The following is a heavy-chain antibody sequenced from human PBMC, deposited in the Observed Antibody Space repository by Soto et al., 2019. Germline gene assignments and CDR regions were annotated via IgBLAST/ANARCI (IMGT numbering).Heavy chain of an antibody. D-gene: IGHD2-8*01. CDR1: DYTFAAYW. V-gene: IGHV5-51*01. CDR3: ARPYDTQGVWSHRYDI. J-gene: IGHJ3*02. CDR2: INPGDSDV. Sequence: GESLKISCKGFDYTFAAYWIGWVRQMPGKGLEWMGIINPGDSDVRYSPPFEGQVTISADKSINTAYLQWSSLKASDTAMYYCARPYDTQGVWSHRYDIWGQGTMVT.